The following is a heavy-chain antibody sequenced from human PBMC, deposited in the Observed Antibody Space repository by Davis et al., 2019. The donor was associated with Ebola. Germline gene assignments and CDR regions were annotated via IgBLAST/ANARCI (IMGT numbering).Heavy chain of an antibody. D-gene: IGHD1-26*01. V-gene: IGHV3-23*01. CDR2: ISGSGGST. J-gene: IGHJ6*02. CDR3: AKGGGSYYYYGMDV. CDR1: GFTFSSYA. Sequence: GESLKISCAASGFTFSSYAMSWVRQAPGKGLEWVSAISGSGGSTYYADSVKGRFTISRDNSKNTLYLQMNSLRAEDTAVYYCAKGGGSYYYYGMDVWGQGTTVTVSS.